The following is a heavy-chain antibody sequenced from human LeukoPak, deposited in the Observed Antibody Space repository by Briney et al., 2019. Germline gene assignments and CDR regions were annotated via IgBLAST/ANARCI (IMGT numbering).Heavy chain of an antibody. J-gene: IGHJ4*02. Sequence: GGSLRLSCAASGFTFSSYAMHWVRQAPGKGLEWVAVISYDGSNKYYADSVKGRFTISRDNSKNTLYLQMNSLRAEDTAVYYCARGITSVPFDYWGQGTLVTVSS. V-gene: IGHV3-30*04. CDR2: ISYDGSNK. D-gene: IGHD3-10*01. CDR3: ARGITSVPFDY. CDR1: GFTFSSYA.